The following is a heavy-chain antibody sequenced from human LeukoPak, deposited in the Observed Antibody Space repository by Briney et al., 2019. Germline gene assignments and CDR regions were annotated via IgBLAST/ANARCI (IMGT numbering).Heavy chain of an antibody. Sequence: GESLKISCKGLGYSFNNYWNAWVRQRPGKGLEWMGIIYPGGSETRYDSSFQGQVTISADSSTSTAYLRWSSLRASDTAMYYCARASRDGYNQNFDHWGQGTLVTVSS. CDR3: ARASRDGYNQNFDH. D-gene: IGHD5-24*01. CDR1: GYSFNNYW. V-gene: IGHV5-51*01. J-gene: IGHJ4*02. CDR2: IYPGGSET.